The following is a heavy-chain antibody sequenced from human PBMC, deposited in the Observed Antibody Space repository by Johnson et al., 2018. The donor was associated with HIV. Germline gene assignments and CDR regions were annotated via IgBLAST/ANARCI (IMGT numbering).Heavy chain of an antibody. CDR1: GFTFSSYG. J-gene: IGHJ3*02. D-gene: IGHD1-1*01. V-gene: IGHV3-33*01. CDR2: IWSDGSNK. CDR3: ATSTASDALDI. Sequence: HVQLVESGGGVVQPGRSLRLSCAASGFTFSSYGMHWVRQAPGKGLEWVAFIWSDGSNKYYADSVKGRFTISRDNSKNTLFLQMNSLRADDTAMYYCATSTASDALDIWGQGTMVTVSS.